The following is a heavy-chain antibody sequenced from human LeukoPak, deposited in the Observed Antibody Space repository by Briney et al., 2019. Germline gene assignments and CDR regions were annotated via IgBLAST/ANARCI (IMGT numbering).Heavy chain of an antibody. V-gene: IGHV1-18*01. D-gene: IGHD6-13*01. CDR2: ISAYNGNT. J-gene: IGHJ5*02. CDR1: GYTFTSYG. Sequence: ASVKVSCKASGYTFTSYGISWVRQAPGQGLEWVGLISAYNGNTNYAQKLQGRVTMTTDTSTSTAYMELRSLRSDDTAVYYCARDSRSWYDFNWFDPWGQGTLVTVSS. CDR3: ARDSRSWYDFNWFDP.